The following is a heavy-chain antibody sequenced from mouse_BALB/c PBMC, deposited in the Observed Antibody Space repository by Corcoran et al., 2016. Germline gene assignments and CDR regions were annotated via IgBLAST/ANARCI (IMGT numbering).Heavy chain of an antibody. CDR2: IDPANGNT. Sequence: EVQLQQSGAELVKPGASVKLSCTASGFNIKDTYMHWVKQRSEQGLEWIGRIDPANGNTKYDPKFQGKATITADTSSNTAYLQLSSLTSEDTAVYYCARSTMITFDYWGQGTTLTVSS. CDR3: ARSTMITFDY. J-gene: IGHJ2*01. V-gene: IGHV14-3*02. CDR1: GFNIKDTY. D-gene: IGHD2-4*01.